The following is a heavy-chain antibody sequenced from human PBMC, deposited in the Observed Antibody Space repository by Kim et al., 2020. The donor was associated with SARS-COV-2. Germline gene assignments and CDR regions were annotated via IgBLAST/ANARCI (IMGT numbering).Heavy chain of an antibody. CDR2: ISSSSSTI. Sequence: GGSLRLSCAASGFTFSSYSMNWVRQAPGKGLEWVSYISSSSSTIYYADSVKGRFTISRDNAKNSLYLQMNSLRDEDTAVYYCARDGTMVRGKDQRNYYYYGMDVWGQGTTVTVSS. V-gene: IGHV3-48*02. D-gene: IGHD3-10*01. CDR1: GFTFSSYS. J-gene: IGHJ6*02. CDR3: ARDGTMVRGKDQRNYYYYGMDV.